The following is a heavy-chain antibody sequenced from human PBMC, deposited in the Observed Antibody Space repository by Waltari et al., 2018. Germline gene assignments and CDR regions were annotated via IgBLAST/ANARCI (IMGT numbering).Heavy chain of an antibody. Sequence: VQLVESGGDLIQPGGSLRLSCAASGVPVGNNYMCWVRQAPGKGLEWVSLIYSGGGTHYADSVKGRFTISRDNSKNTLYLQMNRLRVEDTAVYYCARDPPGIAAAGTGGWGQGTLVTVSS. CDR3: ARDPPGIAAAGTGG. V-gene: IGHV3-53*01. CDR1: GVPVGNNY. J-gene: IGHJ4*02. D-gene: IGHD6-13*01. CDR2: IYSGGGT.